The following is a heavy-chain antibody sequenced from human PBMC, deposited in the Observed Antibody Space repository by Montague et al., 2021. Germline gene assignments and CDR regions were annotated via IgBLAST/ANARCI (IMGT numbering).Heavy chain of an antibody. V-gene: IGHV4-59*08. D-gene: IGHD3-10*01. Sequence: SETLSLTCTVSSGSIFHAYWSRVRQPPGKGLEWLGSMFYGGATSNNPSLKSRVTMSIDTSTNQFSLKLSFVTAADTAVYYCAKQDYFVSGTSYKGFDPWGQGILVTVSS. CDR2: MFYGGAT. CDR3: AKQDYFVSGTSYKGFDP. CDR1: SGSIFHAY. J-gene: IGHJ5*02.